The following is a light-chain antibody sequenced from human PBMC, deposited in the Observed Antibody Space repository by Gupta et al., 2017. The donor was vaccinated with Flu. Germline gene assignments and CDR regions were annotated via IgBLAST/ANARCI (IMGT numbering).Light chain of an antibody. V-gene: IGKV1-8*01. CDR1: QSISSY. Sequence: AIRMTQYPSSFSASTGDRVTITCRASQSISSYLAWYQQKPGQAPKILIYAASTLQSGVPSRFSGSGSGTDFTLTISCLQSEDVATYYCQQYYSYPLTFGRGTKVEIK. CDR2: AAS. CDR3: QQYYSYPLT. J-gene: IGKJ1*01.